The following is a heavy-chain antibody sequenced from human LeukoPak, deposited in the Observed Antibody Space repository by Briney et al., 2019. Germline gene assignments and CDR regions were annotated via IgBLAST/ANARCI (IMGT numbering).Heavy chain of an antibody. J-gene: IGHJ4*02. D-gene: IGHD6-13*01. CDR1: GGSFSGYY. CDR3: ARIAAGSYYFDY. V-gene: IGHV4-34*01. CDR2: INHSGST. Sequence: SETLSLTCAVYGGSFSGYYWSWLRQPPGKGLEWIGEINHSGSTNYNPSLKSRVTISVDTSKNQFSLKLSSVTAADTAVYYCARIAAGSYYFDYWGQGTLVTVSS.